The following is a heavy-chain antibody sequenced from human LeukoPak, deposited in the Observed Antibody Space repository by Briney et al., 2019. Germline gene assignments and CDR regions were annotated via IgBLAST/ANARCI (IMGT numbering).Heavy chain of an antibody. Sequence: GGSLRLSCAASGFTFSNYAMSWVRQAPGKGLEWVSSISGSGGSTYYADSVKGRFTISRDNSKNTLYLQMNSLRAEDTAVYYCARMYSSSRTIVGWGQGTLVTVSS. D-gene: IGHD6-13*01. CDR3: ARMYSSSRTIVG. CDR2: ISGSGGST. J-gene: IGHJ4*02. V-gene: IGHV3-23*01. CDR1: GFTFSNYA.